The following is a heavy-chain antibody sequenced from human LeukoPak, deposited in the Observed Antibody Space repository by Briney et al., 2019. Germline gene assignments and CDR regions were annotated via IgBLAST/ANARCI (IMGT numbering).Heavy chain of an antibody. J-gene: IGHJ5*02. V-gene: IGHV5-10-1*01. D-gene: IGHD3-10*01. CDR1: GCSFTSYW. CDR3: AYYGSGSYRAPFDP. CDR2: IDPSDSYT. Sequence: GESLKISCKGSGCSFTSYWISWVRQMPGKGLEWMGRIDPSDSYTNYSPSFQGHVTISADKFISTAYLQWSSLKASDTAMYYCAYYGSGSYRAPFDPWGQGTLVTVSS.